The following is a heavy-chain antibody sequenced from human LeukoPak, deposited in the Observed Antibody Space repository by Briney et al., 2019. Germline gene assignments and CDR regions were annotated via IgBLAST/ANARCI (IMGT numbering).Heavy chain of an antibody. V-gene: IGHV3-30-3*01. Sequence: GGSLRLSCAAPGFTFSSYAMHWVRQAPGKGLEWVAVISYDGSNKYYADSVKGRFTISRDNSKNTLYLQMNSLRAEDTAVYYCARESGYCSGGSCYSYAFDIWGQGTMVTVSS. J-gene: IGHJ3*02. CDR3: ARESGYCSGGSCYSYAFDI. CDR2: ISYDGSNK. CDR1: GFTFSSYA. D-gene: IGHD2-15*01.